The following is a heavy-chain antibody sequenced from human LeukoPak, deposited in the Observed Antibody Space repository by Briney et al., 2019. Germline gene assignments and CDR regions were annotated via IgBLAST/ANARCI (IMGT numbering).Heavy chain of an antibody. CDR2: IYYSGST. V-gene: IGHV4-39*01. D-gene: IGHD2-2*01. CDR3: ARHYGGIVVVPAANFDY. J-gene: IGHJ4*02. CDR1: GGSISSSSYY. Sequence: PSETLSLTCTVSGGSISSSSYYWGWIRQPPGKGLEWIGSIYYSGSTYYNPSLKSRVTISVDTSKNQFSLKLSSVTAADTAVYYCARHYGGIVVVPAANFDYWGQGTLVTVSS.